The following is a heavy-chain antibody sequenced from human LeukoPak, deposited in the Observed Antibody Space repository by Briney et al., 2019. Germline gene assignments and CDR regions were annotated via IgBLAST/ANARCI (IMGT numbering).Heavy chain of an antibody. J-gene: IGHJ4*02. CDR3: ARQLVSGWDY. CDR1: GYSSPSYW. Sequence: GESLKISCKGSGYSSPSYWIAWVGQMPGKGLEWMGMIYPGKSDTRYSPSFQGQVTISADNSISNGYLQWSSLKVSDTAMYYCARQLVSGWDYWGQGTLVTVSS. D-gene: IGHD6-19*01. CDR2: IYPGKSDT. V-gene: IGHV5-51*01.